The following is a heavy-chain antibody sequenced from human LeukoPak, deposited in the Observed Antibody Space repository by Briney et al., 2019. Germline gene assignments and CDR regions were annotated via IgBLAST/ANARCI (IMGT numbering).Heavy chain of an antibody. CDR3: ARDLGSGYFDL. J-gene: IGHJ2*01. CDR2: INHSGST. Sequence: SETLSLTCAVYGGSFSGYYWSWIRQPPGKGLEWIGEINHSGSTNYNPSLKSRVTISVDTSKNQFSLKLSSVTAADTAVYYCARDLGSGYFDLWGRGTLVTVSS. CDR1: GGSFSGYY. V-gene: IGHV4-34*01. D-gene: IGHD3-10*01.